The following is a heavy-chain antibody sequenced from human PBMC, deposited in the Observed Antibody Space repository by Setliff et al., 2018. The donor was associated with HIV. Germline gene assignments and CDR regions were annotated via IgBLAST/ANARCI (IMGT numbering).Heavy chain of an antibody. D-gene: IGHD1-26*01. CDR1: GYPFTRYF. Sequence: ASVMVSCKASGYPFTRYFMHCVRQAPGQGLEWLGRINPSGGSTWYAQKCQGRVTMTRDTSTSTVYMELSSLRSEDPAAYYCARDHMSVGAWVGATSRGLFQHWGQGTLVTVSS. CDR2: INPSGGST. V-gene: IGHV1-46*01. J-gene: IGHJ1*01. CDR3: ARDHMSVGAWVGATSRGLFQH.